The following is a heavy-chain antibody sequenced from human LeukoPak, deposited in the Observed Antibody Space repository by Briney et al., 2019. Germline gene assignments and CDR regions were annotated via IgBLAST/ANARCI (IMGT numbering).Heavy chain of an antibody. CDR1: GGSFSGYY. Sequence: SSETLSLTCAVYGGSFSGYYWSWIRQPPGKGLEWIGEINHSGSTNYNPSLKSRVTISVDTSKSQFSLKLSSVTAADTAVYYCARGFSSTGTMKVYYYYGMDVWGQGTTVTVSS. CDR3: ARGFSSTGTMKVYYYYGMDV. CDR2: INHSGST. V-gene: IGHV4-34*01. D-gene: IGHD1-7*01. J-gene: IGHJ6*02.